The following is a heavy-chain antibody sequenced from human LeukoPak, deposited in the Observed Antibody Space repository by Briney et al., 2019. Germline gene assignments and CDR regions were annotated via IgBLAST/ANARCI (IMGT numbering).Heavy chain of an antibody. J-gene: IGHJ4*02. Sequence: PGGSLRLSCAASGFTVGNNYMNWVRQAPGKGLEWVSLIFSHGETSYADSVKGRFTISRDNSKNTLYLQMNGLRAEDTAVYYCAKASSWYYFDYWGQGTLVTVSS. D-gene: IGHD6-13*01. CDR2: IFSHGET. CDR3: AKASSWYYFDY. CDR1: GFTVGNNY. V-gene: IGHV3-66*01.